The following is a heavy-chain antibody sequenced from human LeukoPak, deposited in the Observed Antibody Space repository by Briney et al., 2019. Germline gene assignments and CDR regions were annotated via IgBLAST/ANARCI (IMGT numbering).Heavy chain of an antibody. Sequence: ASVKVSCKASGYTFTSYGISWVRQAPGQGLEWMGWISAYNGNTNYARKLQGRVTMTTDTSTSTAYMELRSLRSDDTAVYYCARDGDIVVVPAASRPHYWGQGTLVTVSS. D-gene: IGHD2-2*01. V-gene: IGHV1-18*01. J-gene: IGHJ4*02. CDR2: ISAYNGNT. CDR3: ARDGDIVVVPAASRPHY. CDR1: GYTFTSYG.